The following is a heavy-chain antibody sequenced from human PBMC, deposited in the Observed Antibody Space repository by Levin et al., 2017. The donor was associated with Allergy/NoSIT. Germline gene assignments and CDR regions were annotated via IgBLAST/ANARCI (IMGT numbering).Heavy chain of an antibody. CDR3: AKVRLGALSSPFDY. V-gene: IGHV3-23*01. J-gene: IGHJ4*02. CDR2: VSVSGEIT. D-gene: IGHD3-16*02. Sequence: GGSLRLSCAASGFTFSTCAMSWVRQAPGKGLEWVSTVSVSGEITNYANSVKGRFTISRDNSKDTVYLQMNSLRAEDTAVYYCAKVRLGALSSPFDYWGQGTLVTVSS. CDR1: GFTFSTCA.